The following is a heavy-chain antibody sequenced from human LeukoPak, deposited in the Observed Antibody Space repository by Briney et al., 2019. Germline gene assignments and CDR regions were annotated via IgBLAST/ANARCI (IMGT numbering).Heavy chain of an antibody. CDR2: ISGSGGST. CDR1: GFTFSSYA. J-gene: IGHJ4*02. V-gene: IGHV3-23*01. D-gene: IGHD3-10*01. Sequence: GGSLRLSCAASGFTFSSYAMSWVRQAPGKGLEWVSAISGSGGSTYYADSVKGRLTISRDNSENTLFVQMNSLRAEDTAVYYCAKVTDHYGSGSSHWGQGTLVTVSS. CDR3: AKVTDHYGSGSSH.